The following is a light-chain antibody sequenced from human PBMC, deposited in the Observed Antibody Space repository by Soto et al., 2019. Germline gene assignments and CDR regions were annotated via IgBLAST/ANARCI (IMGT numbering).Light chain of an antibody. CDR2: GAS. V-gene: IGKV3-20*01. CDR3: HQYGSSLWT. CDR1: QSISSNY. J-gene: IGKJ1*01. Sequence: EIVLTQSPGTLSLSPGERATLSCRASQSISSNYLAWYQQKPGQAPRLLIYGASNRATGIPDRFSGSGSGTDFTLTISRQEPEDFAVYYCHQYGSSLWTFGQGTKVEIK.